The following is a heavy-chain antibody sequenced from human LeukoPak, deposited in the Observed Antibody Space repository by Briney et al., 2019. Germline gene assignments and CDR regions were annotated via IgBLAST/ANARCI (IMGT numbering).Heavy chain of an antibody. CDR1: GGSISSYY. CDR3: ARNYDSSGYTAFGY. CDR2: IYYSGSI. D-gene: IGHD3-22*01. Sequence: SETLSLTCTVPGGSISSYYWSWIRQPPGKGLEWIGHIYYSGSINYNPSLKSRVTISVDTSKNQFSLKLSSVTAADTAVYYCARNYDSSGYTAFGYWGRGTLVTVSS. J-gene: IGHJ4*02. V-gene: IGHV4-59*01.